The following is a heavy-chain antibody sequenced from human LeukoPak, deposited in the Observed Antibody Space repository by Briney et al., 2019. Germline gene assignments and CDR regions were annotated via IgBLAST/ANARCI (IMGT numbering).Heavy chain of an antibody. Sequence: GGSLRLSCAASGFTFSSYSMNWVRQAPGKGLEWVSSISSSSVYIYYADSMKGRFTISRDNAKNSLYLQMNSLRAEDTAVYYCARASIGDYYYYYMDVWGKGTTVTISS. CDR2: ISSSSVYI. J-gene: IGHJ6*03. CDR1: GFTFSSYS. V-gene: IGHV3-21*01. CDR3: ARASIGDYYYYYMDV.